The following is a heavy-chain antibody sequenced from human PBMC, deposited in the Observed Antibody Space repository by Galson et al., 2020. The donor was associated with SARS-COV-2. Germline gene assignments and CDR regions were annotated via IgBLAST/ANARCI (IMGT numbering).Heavy chain of an antibody. Sequence: GGSLRLSCAASGFTFSSYAMHWVRQAPGKGLEWVAVISYDGSNEYYADSVKGRFTISRDNSKNTLYLQMNSLRAEDTAVYYCARAYSGSYYYGMDVWGQGTTVTVSS. V-gene: IGHV3-30*04. CDR1: GFTFSSYA. D-gene: IGHD1-26*01. CDR3: ARAYSGSYYYGMDV. J-gene: IGHJ6*02. CDR2: ISYDGSNE.